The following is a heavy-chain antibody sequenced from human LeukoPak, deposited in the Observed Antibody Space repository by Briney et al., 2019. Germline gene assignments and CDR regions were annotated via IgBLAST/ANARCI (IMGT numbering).Heavy chain of an antibody. CDR2: IYYSGST. Sequence: SETLSLTCTVSGGSISSYYWSWLRQPPGKGLEWSGYIYYSGSTNYNPSLKSRVTISVDTSKNQFSLKLSSVTAADTAVYYCARTSGYYDYFDYWGQGTLVTVSS. J-gene: IGHJ4*02. V-gene: IGHV4-59*01. CDR1: GGSISSYY. D-gene: IGHD3-3*01. CDR3: ARTSGYYDYFDY.